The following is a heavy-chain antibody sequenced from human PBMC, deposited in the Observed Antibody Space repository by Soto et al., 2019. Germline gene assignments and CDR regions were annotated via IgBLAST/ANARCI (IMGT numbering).Heavy chain of an antibody. CDR2: TYYRSKWYN. J-gene: IGHJ4*02. Sequence: SQTLSLTCAISGDSVSSNSAAWNWIRQSPSRGLEWLGRTYYRSKWYNDYAVSVKSRITINPDTSKNQFSLQLNSVTPEDTAVYYCARDVTIFGVATGSEYYFDYWGQGTLVTVSS. V-gene: IGHV6-1*01. D-gene: IGHD3-3*01. CDR3: ARDVTIFGVATGSEYYFDY. CDR1: GDSVSSNSAA.